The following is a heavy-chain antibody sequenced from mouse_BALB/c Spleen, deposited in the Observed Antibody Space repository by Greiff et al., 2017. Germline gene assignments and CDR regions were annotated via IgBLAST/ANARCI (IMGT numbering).Heavy chain of an antibody. CDR3: AREDGYPYYFDY. V-gene: IGHV1-4*02. J-gene: IGHJ2*01. Sequence: VQLQQSAAELARPGASVKMSCKASGYTFTSYTMHWVKQRPGQGLEWIGYINPSSGYTEYNQKFKDKTTLTADKSSSTAYMQLSSLTSEDSAVYYCAREDGYPYYFDYWGQGTTLTVSS. D-gene: IGHD2-3*01. CDR1: GYTFTSYT. CDR2: INPSSGYT.